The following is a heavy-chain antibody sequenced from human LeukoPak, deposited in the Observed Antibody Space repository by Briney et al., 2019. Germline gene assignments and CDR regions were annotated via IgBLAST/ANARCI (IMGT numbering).Heavy chain of an antibody. CDR2: IIPIFGTA. V-gene: IGHV1-69*06. CDR1: GGTFSSYA. D-gene: IGHD3-22*01. Sequence: SVKVSCKASGGTFSSYAISWVRQAPGQGLEWMGGIIPIFGTANYAQKFQGRVTITADKSTSTAYMELSSLRSDDTAVYYCARDQYYDSKGWFDPWGQGTLVTVSS. J-gene: IGHJ5*02. CDR3: ARDQYYDSKGWFDP.